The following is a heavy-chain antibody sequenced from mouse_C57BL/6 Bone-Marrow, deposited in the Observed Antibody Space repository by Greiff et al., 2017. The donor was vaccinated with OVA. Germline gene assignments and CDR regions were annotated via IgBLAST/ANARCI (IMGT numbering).Heavy chain of an antibody. D-gene: IGHD4-1*01. V-gene: IGHV1-64*01. Sequence: QVQLQQPGAELVKPGASVKLSCKASGYTFTSYWMHWVKQRPGQGLEWIGMIHPNSGSTNYNEKYKSKATLTVDKSSSTAYMQLSSLTSEDSAVYYCARRDWDVAGFAYWGQGTLVTVSA. J-gene: IGHJ3*01. CDR2: IHPNSGST. CDR1: GYTFTSYW. CDR3: ARRDWDVAGFAY.